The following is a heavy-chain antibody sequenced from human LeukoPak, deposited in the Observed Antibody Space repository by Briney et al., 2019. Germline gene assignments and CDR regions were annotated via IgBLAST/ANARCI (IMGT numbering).Heavy chain of an antibody. CDR1: GFTFNNYW. CDR3: ARNVFSS. Sequence: GGSLRLSCAASGFTFNNYWMHWVRQAPGKGLVWVSRSNSDGSSTSYADSVKGRFTVSRDNAKNTLYLQMNSLRAEDTAVYYCARNVFSSWGQGTLVTVSS. J-gene: IGHJ5*02. CDR2: SNSDGSST. V-gene: IGHV3-74*01.